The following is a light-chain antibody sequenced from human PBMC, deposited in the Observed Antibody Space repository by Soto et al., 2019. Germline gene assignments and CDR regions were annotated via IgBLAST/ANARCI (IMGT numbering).Light chain of an antibody. CDR1: TGAVTSGYY. V-gene: IGLV7-43*01. Sequence: QAVVTQEPSLTVSPGGTVTLTCGLTTGAVTSGYYPNWLQRKPGQTLRTLIYKTTNKHSWTPARFSGSLLGGKAALTLSGVQPEDEADYYCVLLYGGSWVFGGGTKLTVL. CDR2: KTT. CDR3: VLLYGGSWV. J-gene: IGLJ3*02.